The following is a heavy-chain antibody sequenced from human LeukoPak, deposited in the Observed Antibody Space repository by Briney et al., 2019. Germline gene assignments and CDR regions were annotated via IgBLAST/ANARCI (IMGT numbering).Heavy chain of an antibody. CDR2: ISSNGATT. D-gene: IGHD3-16*02. CDR3: AKGPAPRLGEFSYHALVDY. V-gene: IGHV3-64D*06. Sequence: GGSLRLSCSASGFTFNRFYLHWVRQAPGKGLEFVSHISSNGATTYYADSVKGRFTISRDNSKNTLYLQMSSLRAEDTAVYYCAKGPAPRLGEFSYHALVDYWGQGTLVTVSS. J-gene: IGHJ4*02. CDR1: GFTFNRFY.